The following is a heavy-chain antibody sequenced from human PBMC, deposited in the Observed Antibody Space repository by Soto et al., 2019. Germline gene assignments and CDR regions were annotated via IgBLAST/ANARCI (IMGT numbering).Heavy chain of an antibody. D-gene: IGHD3-22*01. CDR1: GGTFSSYA. Sequence: QVQLVQSGAEVKKPGSSVKVSCKASGGTFSSYAISWVRQAPGQGLEWMGGIIRIFGTANYAQKFQGRVTITADESTSTAYMELSSLRSEDTAVYYCGLYYYDSSGYYYRYYYYGMDVWGQGTTVTVSS. CDR2: IIRIFGTA. CDR3: GLYYYDSSGYYYRYYYYGMDV. J-gene: IGHJ6*02. V-gene: IGHV1-69*01.